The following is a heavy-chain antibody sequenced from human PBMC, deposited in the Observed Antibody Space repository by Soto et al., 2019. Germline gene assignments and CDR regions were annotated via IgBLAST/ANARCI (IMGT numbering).Heavy chain of an antibody. V-gene: IGHV3-23*01. J-gene: IGHJ6*02. D-gene: IGHD2-8*02. Sequence: GGSLRLSCAASGFTFSNYAMNWVRRAPGKGLEWVSDISASGGSTYYADSVKGRFTISRDNSRNTLFLQMNSLRAEDTAIYFWAKTWTGPNSAMDVWGQGATVTVSS. CDR1: GFTFSNYA. CDR2: ISASGGST. CDR3: AKTWTGPNSAMDV.